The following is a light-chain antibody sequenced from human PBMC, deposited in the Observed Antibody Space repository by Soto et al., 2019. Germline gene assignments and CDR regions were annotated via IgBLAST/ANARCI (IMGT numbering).Light chain of an antibody. V-gene: IGKV3-15*01. CDR1: QGVTTN. CDR3: QQYNNWPYY. Sequence: ERVMTQSPAPLSVSPGERATLSCIAGQGVTTNFAWYQQKSGQSPRLLIYDVSIRATGVPARFSGTGSETDFTLTISGLQSEDSAIYFCQQYNNWPYYFGQGTRLEIK. CDR2: DVS. J-gene: IGKJ5*01.